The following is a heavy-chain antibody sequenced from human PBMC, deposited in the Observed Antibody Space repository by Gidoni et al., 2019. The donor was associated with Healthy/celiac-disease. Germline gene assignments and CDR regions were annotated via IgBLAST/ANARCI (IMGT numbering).Heavy chain of an antibody. V-gene: IGHV4-59*01. CDR1: GGSISSYS. CDR2: IYYSGST. Sequence: QVQLQESGPGLVKPSEPLSLPCTVSGGSISSYSWRWIRQPPGKGLEWIGYIYYSGSTNYNPSLKRRVTISVDTSKNQFSLKLSSVTAADTAVYYCARGVDTAMVGALDIWGQGTMVTVSS. CDR3: ARGVDTAMVGALDI. D-gene: IGHD5-18*01. J-gene: IGHJ3*02.